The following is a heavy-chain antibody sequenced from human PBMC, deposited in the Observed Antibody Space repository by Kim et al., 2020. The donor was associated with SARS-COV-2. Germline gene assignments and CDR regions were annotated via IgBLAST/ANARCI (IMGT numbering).Heavy chain of an antibody. CDR1: GYTFTDFY. J-gene: IGHJ4*02. CDR2: INPNTGDT. D-gene: IGHD6-19*01. CDR3: ARDYSSGWTLKN. V-gene: IGHV1-2*06. Sequence: ASVKVSCKASGYTFTDFYIHWVRQAPGQGLEWMGRINPNTGDTNYAQNFQGRVTMTRDTSITTAYMTLSGLRSDDTALYYCARDYSSGWTLKNWGQGALVIVSS.